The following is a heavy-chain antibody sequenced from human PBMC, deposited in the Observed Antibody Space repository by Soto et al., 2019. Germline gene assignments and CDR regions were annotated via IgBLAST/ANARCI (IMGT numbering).Heavy chain of an antibody. D-gene: IGHD6-19*01. Sequence: QVQLEQSGGEVKKPGSSVKVSCKASGVTFSKFIMTWVRQAPGLGLEWVGGIIPIFGTANYAQKFQGRVTITADESTSTSYLEVSNLRSEYTAVYYCAKVRYSSPMGDYYGMDVWGQGTAVTVSS. CDR3: AKVRYSSPMGDYYGMDV. CDR1: GVTFSKFI. J-gene: IGHJ6*02. V-gene: IGHV1-69*01. CDR2: IIPIFGTA.